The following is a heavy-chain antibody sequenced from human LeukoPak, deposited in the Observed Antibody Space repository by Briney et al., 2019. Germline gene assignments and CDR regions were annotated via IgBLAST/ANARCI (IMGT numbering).Heavy chain of an antibody. Sequence: SETLSLTCAVYGGSFSGYYWSWIPHPPGKGLEWIGEINHSGSTNYNPSLKSRVTISVDTSKNQFSLKLSSVTAADTAVYYCARVSGSSWYIRFDPWGQGTLVTVSS. CDR3: ARVSGSSWYIRFDP. D-gene: IGHD6-13*01. CDR1: GGSFSGYY. J-gene: IGHJ5*02. CDR2: INHSGST. V-gene: IGHV4-34*01.